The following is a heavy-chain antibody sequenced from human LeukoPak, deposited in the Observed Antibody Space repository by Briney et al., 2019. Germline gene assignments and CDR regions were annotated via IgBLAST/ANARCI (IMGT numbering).Heavy chain of an antibody. Sequence: GGSLRLSCAASGFTFSSYEMNWVRQAPGKGLEWVSYISSSGSTIYYADSVKGRFTISRDNAKNSLYLQMNSLRAEDTAVYYCARDQGYCSSTSCYRFDYWGQGTLVTVSS. CDR2: ISSSGSTI. D-gene: IGHD2-2*01. CDR3: ARDQGYCSSTSCYRFDY. V-gene: IGHV3-48*03. J-gene: IGHJ4*02. CDR1: GFTFSSYE.